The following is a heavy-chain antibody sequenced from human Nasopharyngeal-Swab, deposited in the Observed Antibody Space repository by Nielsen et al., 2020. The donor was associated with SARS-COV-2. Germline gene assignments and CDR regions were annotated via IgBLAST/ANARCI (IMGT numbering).Heavy chain of an antibody. CDR1: GFTFSSYS. CDR2: ISGSGGST. Sequence: GESLKISCAASGFTFSSYSMNWVRQAPGKGLEWVSAISGSGGSTYYADSVKGRFTISRDNSKNTLYLQMNSLRAEDTAVYYCAKRPKGIWGQGTMVTVSS. CDR3: AKRPKGI. J-gene: IGHJ3*02. V-gene: IGHV3-23*01.